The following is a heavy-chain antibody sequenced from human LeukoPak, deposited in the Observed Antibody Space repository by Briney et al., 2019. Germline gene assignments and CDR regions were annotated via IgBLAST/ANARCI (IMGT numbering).Heavy chain of an antibody. CDR2: INPSGGRT. CDR1: GYTFTSYY. CDR3: ARDSSWENTFDI. J-gene: IGHJ3*02. D-gene: IGHD6-6*01. Sequence: ASVKVSCKASGYTFTSYYMHWVRQAPGQGLEWMGMINPSGGRTNYAQQFQGRVTMTRDMSTSTVYMDLSSLKFEDTAVYYCARDSSWENTFDIWGQGTMVTVSS. V-gene: IGHV1-46*01.